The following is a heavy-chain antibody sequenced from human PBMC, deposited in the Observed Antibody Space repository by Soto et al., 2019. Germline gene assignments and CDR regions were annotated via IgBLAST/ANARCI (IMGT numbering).Heavy chain of an antibody. CDR3: AHIVVAGLGYYFDY. CDR2: IYWDDDK. CDR1: GFSLSSTRMA. J-gene: IGHJ4*02. D-gene: IGHD6-19*01. Sequence: QITLKESGPTLVKPTQTLTLTCTFSGFSLSSTRMAVGWIRQPPGQALEWLALIYWDDDKRYSPFLKSRLTLTTDTSKNQVVLTMSTMAPVDTARYYCAHIVVAGLGYYFDYWGQGTLVTVSS. V-gene: IGHV2-5*02.